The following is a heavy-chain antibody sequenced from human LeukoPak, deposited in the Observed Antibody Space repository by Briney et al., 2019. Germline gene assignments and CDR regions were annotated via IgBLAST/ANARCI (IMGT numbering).Heavy chain of an antibody. CDR3: ARTAYYYDSSGYDDAFDI. V-gene: IGHV3-7*03. Sequence: GALRLSCAASGFTFSSYWMNWARQAPGKGLEWVASINHNGNVNYYVDSVKGRFTISRDNAKNSLYLQMNSLRAEDTAVYYCARTAYYYDSSGYDDAFDIWGQGTMVTVSS. J-gene: IGHJ3*02. CDR2: INHNGNVN. CDR1: GFTFSSYW. D-gene: IGHD3-22*01.